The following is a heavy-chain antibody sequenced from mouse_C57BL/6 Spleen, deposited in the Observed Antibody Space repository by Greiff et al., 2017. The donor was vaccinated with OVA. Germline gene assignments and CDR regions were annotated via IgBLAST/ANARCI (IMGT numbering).Heavy chain of an antibody. Sequence: QVQLQQSGAELVRPGASVTLSCKASGYTFTDYEMHWVKQTPVHGLEWIGAIDPETGGTAYNQKFTGKAILTADKSSSTAYMELRSLTSEDSAVYYCTRPSLRYYFDYWGQGTTLTVSS. D-gene: IGHD1-1*01. J-gene: IGHJ2*01. CDR2: IDPETGGT. V-gene: IGHV1-15*01. CDR3: TRPSLRYYFDY. CDR1: GYTFTDYE.